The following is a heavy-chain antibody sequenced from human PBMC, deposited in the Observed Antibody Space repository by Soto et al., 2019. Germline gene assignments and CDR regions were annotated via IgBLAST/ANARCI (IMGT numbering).Heavy chain of an antibody. V-gene: IGHV1-24*01. CDR2: LDPEDGET. D-gene: IGHD3-9*01. J-gene: IGHJ4*02. CDR3: AADMVNVLTSYPPLGY. Sequence: QVQLVQSGAEVKKPGASVKVSCKVSGYTLAELSMHWVRQAPGKGLEWMGGLDPEDGETVYAQKFQVRLTMAEDTSTDTAYMELSSLTSEDTAFYYWAADMVNVLTSYPPLGYWGQGTLVTVSS. CDR1: GYTLAELS.